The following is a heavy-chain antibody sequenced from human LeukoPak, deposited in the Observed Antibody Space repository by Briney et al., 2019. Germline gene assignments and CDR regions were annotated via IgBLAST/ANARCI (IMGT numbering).Heavy chain of an antibody. CDR2: IYHSGST. J-gene: IGHJ5*02. V-gene: IGHV4-38-2*02. Sequence: PSETLSLTCTVSGYSISSGSYWGWIRQPPGKGLEWVGSIYHSGSTYHNPSLKSRVTISVDTSKNQFSLKLRSVTAADTAVYYCARKTHNNWFDPWGQGTLVTVSS. CDR1: GYSISSGSY. CDR3: ARKTHNNWFDP.